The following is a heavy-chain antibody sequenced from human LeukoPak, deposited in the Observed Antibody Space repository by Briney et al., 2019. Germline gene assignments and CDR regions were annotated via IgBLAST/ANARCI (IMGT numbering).Heavy chain of an antibody. CDR2: IFHSGST. J-gene: IGHJ4*02. V-gene: IGHV4-4*02. CDR3: ARSPTKRVPEDY. CDR1: SGSIFSSNW. D-gene: IGHD2-2*01. Sequence: SKTLSLTCAVSSGSIFSSNWWSWVRQPPGKGLEWIGQIFHSGSTSYSPSLKSRVTISVDKSKNQFSLRLTSVTAADTAVYYCARSPTKRVPEDYWGQGTLVTVSS.